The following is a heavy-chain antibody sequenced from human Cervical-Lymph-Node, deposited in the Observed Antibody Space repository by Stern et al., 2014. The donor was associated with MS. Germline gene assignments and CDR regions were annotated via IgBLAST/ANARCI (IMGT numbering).Heavy chain of an antibody. D-gene: IGHD5-18*01. J-gene: IGHJ4*02. CDR1: GFTFSSYA. V-gene: IGHV3-23*04. Sequence: EVQLVESGGGLVQPGGSLRISCAASGFTFSSYAMSWVRQAPGKGLEWVAAISGSGGSPYYADSVKGRFTISRDNSKNTLYLQMNSLRAEDTAVYYCAIRPGYSYGFFDYWGQGTLVTVSS. CDR2: ISGSGGSP. CDR3: AIRPGYSYGFFDY.